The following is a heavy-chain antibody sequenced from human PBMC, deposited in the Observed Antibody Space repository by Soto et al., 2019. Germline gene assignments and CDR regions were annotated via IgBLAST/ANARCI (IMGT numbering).Heavy chain of an antibody. CDR3: ARVSVVVVASNHPGWSRLGFYL. D-gene: IGHD2-15*01. V-gene: IGHV1-46*03. CDR1: GYTFTSYY. CDR2: INLSGGSK. J-gene: IGHJ5*02. Sequence: QVQLVQSGAEVKKPGASVKVSCKASGYTFTSYYMHWVRQSPGQGLEWMGIINLSGGSKSYSQKFLVRVTMTEDTSTSTIYMALGNLGYDDTAVYYGARVSVVVVASNHPGWSRLGFYLLGQGTLVAVFS.